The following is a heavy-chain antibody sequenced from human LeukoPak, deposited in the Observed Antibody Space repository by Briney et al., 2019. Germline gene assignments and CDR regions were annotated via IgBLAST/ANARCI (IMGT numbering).Heavy chain of an antibody. J-gene: IGHJ4*02. D-gene: IGHD6-19*01. CDR2: IYHSGST. CDR3: ARGSGWFQFDY. V-gene: IGHV4-30-2*01. CDR1: GGSISSGGYS. Sequence: PSETLSLTCAVSGGSISSGGYSWSRIRQPPGKGLEWIGYIYHSGSTYYNPSLKSRVTISVDRSKNQFSLKLSSVTAADTAVCYCARGSGWFQFDYWGQGTLVTVSS.